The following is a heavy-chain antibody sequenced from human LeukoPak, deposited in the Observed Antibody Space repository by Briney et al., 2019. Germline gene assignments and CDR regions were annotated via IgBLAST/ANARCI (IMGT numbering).Heavy chain of an antibody. V-gene: IGHV3-23*01. CDR2: ISGSGGST. D-gene: IGHD6-19*01. J-gene: IGHJ5*02. CDR3: ARDFTVAGTIWFDP. CDR1: GFTFSSYA. Sequence: GGSLRLSCAASGFTFSSYAMSWVRQAPGKGLEWVSAISGSGGSTYYADSVKGRFTISRDNAKKSLYLQMNSLRAEDTAVYYCARDFTVAGTIWFDPWGQGTLVTVSS.